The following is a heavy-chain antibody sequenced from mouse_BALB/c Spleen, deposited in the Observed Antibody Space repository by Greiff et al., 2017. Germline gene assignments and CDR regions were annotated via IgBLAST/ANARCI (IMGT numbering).Heavy chain of an antibody. CDR3: ARDRYGSSYRFAY. Sequence: EVKLMESGGGLVQPGGSLKLSCAASGFTFSSYGMSWVRQTPDKRLELVATINSNGGSTYYPDSVKGRFTISRDNAKNTLYLQMSSLKSEDTAMYYCARDRYGSSYRFAYWGQGTLVTVSA. D-gene: IGHD1-1*01. CDR2: INSNGGST. J-gene: IGHJ3*01. CDR1: GFTFSSYG. V-gene: IGHV5-6-3*01.